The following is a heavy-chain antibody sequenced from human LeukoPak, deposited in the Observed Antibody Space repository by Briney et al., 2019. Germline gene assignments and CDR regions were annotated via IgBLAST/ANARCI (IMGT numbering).Heavy chain of an antibody. CDR1: GGSISSYY. D-gene: IGHD2-2*01. CDR3: ARDLGGHCSSTSCYGEYYFDY. CDR2: ISTSGST. V-gene: IGHV4-4*07. Sequence: SETLSLTSTVSGGSISSYYWSWIRQPAGKGLEWIGRISTSGSTNYNPSLKSRVTMSVDTSKNQFSLKLSSVTAADTAVYYCARDLGGHCSSTSCYGEYYFDYWGQGTLVTVSS. J-gene: IGHJ4*02.